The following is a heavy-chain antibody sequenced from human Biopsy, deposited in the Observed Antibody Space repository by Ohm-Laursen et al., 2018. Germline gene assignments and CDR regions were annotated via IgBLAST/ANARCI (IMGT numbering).Heavy chain of an antibody. CDR3: ARDYDTSGYYYVS. J-gene: IGHJ5*02. V-gene: IGHV4-39*01. Sequence: SQTLSLTCTVSGGSISNNNYYWGWIRQPPEKGLEWIGSIFYRGSTHYKPSLKSRVNISVDTSKNQFSLKLNSVTAADTAVYYCARDYDTSGYYYVSWGQGTLVTVSS. CDR2: IFYRGST. CDR1: GGSISNNNYY. D-gene: IGHD3-22*01.